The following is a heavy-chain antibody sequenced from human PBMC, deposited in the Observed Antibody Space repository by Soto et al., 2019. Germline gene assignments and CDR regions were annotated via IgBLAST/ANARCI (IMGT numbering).Heavy chain of an antibody. Sequence: SDTLSLTCDVSGDSISTYYWSWLRQPPGKGLEWIGYVYYSGSTLYNPSLESRVTLSIDMSKKQVSLKLNSVIAADTAVYYCARTRMIESWIDYWGHGXLVTVSS. CDR1: GDSISTYY. CDR3: ARTRMIESWIDY. V-gene: IGHV4-59*01. D-gene: IGHD2-21*01. CDR2: VYYSGST. J-gene: IGHJ4*01.